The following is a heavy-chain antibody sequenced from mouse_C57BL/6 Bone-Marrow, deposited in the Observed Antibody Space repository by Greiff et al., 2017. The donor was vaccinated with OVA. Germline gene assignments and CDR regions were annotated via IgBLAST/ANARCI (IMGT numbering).Heavy chain of an antibody. J-gene: IGHJ3*01. D-gene: IGHD1-1*01. CDR1: GFTFSSYA. CDR2: ISDGGSYT. CDR3: ARGPYYYGSSSWFAY. V-gene: IGHV5-4*03. Sequence: EVKLVESGGGLVKPGGSLKLSCAASGFTFSSYAMSWVRQTPEKRLEWVATISDGGSYTYYPDNVQGRFTISRDNAKNNLYLQMSQLKSEDTAMYYCARGPYYYGSSSWFAYWGQGTLVTVSA.